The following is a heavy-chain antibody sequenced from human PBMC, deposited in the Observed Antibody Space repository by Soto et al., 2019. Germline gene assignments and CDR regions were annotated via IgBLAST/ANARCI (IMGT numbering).Heavy chain of an antibody. Sequence: GGSLRLSCAASGFTFSSYAMSWVRQAPGKGLEWVSDISGSGGSKYYADSVKGRSTISRDNSKNTLYLQMNSLIADDTSLYYCAKGLQEISRYCYDYWGQGTLVTVSS. V-gene: IGHV3-23*01. D-gene: IGHD2-21*01. CDR2: ISGSGGSK. CDR3: AKGLQEISRYCYDY. CDR1: GFTFSSYA. J-gene: IGHJ4*02.